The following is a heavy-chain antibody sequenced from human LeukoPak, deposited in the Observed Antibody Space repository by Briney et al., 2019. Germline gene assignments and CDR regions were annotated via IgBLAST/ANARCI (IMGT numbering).Heavy chain of an antibody. CDR3: ARYYGDYFSSYYYYYYMDV. V-gene: IGHV1-8*01. Sequence: GASVKVSCKASGYTFTTYDINWVRQATGQGLEWMGWMNPNSGNTGYAQKFHGRVIFTRNPSINTAYMELSSLRSDDTAVYYCARYYGDYFSSYYYYYYMDVWGKGTTVTVSS. J-gene: IGHJ6*03. CDR2: MNPNSGNT. D-gene: IGHD4-17*01. CDR1: GYTFTTYD.